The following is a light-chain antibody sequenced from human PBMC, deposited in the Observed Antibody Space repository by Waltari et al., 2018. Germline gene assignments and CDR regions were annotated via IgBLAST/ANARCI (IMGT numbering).Light chain of an antibody. V-gene: IGKV2-28*01. CDR1: QSLLHSNGRSG. J-gene: IGKJ1*01. CDR3: MQSLQSPWT. CDR2: LVS. Sequence: DIVMTQSPLSLSVTPVEPASVPCRSSQSLLHSNGRSGLDWYLQKPGQSPQLLIYLVSYRASGVPDRFSGSGSGTDFTLKISRVEAEDVGVYYCMQSLQSPWTFGQGTKVEIK.